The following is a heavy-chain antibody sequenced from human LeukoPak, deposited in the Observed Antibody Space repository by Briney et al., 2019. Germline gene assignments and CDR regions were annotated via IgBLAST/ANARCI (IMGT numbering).Heavy chain of an antibody. Sequence: PGRSLRLSCAASGFTFDDYAMHWVRQAPGKGLEWVSGISWNSGSIGYADSVKGRFTISRDNAKNSLYLQMNSLRAEDTALYYCAKDPFSHNSGWNGVDYWGQGTLVTVSS. CDR2: ISWNSGSI. J-gene: IGHJ4*02. CDR1: GFTFDDYA. D-gene: IGHD6-19*01. V-gene: IGHV3-9*01. CDR3: AKDPFSHNSGWNGVDY.